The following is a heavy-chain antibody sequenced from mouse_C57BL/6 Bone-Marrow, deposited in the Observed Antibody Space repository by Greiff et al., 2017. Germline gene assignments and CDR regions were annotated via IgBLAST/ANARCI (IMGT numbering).Heavy chain of an antibody. Sequence: VQLQQSVAELVRPGASVKLSCTASGFNIKNTYMHWVKQRPEQGLEWIGRIDPANGNTKYAPKFQGKATITADTSSNTAYLQLSSLTSEDTAIYYCARSPITTVVAHWYFDVWGTGTTVTVSS. CDR3: ARSPITTVVAHWYFDV. J-gene: IGHJ1*03. CDR1: GFNIKNTY. D-gene: IGHD1-1*01. CDR2: IDPANGNT. V-gene: IGHV14-3*01.